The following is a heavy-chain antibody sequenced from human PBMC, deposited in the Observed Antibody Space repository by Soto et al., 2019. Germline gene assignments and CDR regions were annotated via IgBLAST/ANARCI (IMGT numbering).Heavy chain of an antibody. CDR3: ARTRGGEDSYGYFPMDY. CDR2: IYSTGSS. Sequence: SETLSLTCTVSGGSISSGNYYWSWIRQSPGKGLEWIGYIYSTGSSYYNPSLRSRVSMSVDTSKNQFSLNLSSVTAADTAVYFCARTRGGEDSYGYFPMDYWGQGTLVTVSS. D-gene: IGHD5-18*01. V-gene: IGHV4-30-4*01. J-gene: IGHJ4*02. CDR1: GGSISSGNYY.